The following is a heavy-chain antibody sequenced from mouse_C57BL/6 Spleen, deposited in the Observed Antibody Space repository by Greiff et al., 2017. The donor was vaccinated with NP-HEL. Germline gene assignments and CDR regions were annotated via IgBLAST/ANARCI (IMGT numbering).Heavy chain of an antibody. D-gene: IGHD4-1*01. Sequence: EVQLVESGTVLARPGASVKMSCKTSGYTFTSYWMHWVKQRPGQGLEWIGAIYPGNSDTSYNQKFKGKAKLTAVTSASTAYMELSSLTNEDSAVYYCTRSPFNWDSYYYAMDYWGQGTSVTVSS. CDR3: TRSPFNWDSYYYAMDY. V-gene: IGHV1-5*01. J-gene: IGHJ4*01. CDR2: IYPGNSDT. CDR1: GYTFTSYW.